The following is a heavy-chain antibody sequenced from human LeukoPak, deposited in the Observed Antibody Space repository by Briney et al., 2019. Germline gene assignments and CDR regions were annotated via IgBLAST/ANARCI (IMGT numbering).Heavy chain of an antibody. CDR3: VRAGFGELYPYVDS. D-gene: IGHD3-16*01. Sequence: GGSLRLSCAASGFAFSRSAMHWVRQAPGKGLEWVALISYDGGNEYYGDSVKGRFTVSRDNSKNTLYLQMSSLRADDTAVYYCVRAGFGELYPYVDSWGQGTLVTVSS. CDR2: ISYDGGNE. J-gene: IGHJ4*02. V-gene: IGHV3-30*04. CDR1: GFAFSRSA.